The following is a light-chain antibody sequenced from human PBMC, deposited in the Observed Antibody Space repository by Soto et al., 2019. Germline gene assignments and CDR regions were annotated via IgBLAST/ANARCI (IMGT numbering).Light chain of an antibody. CDR1: QSNSSY. CDR3: QQRDSSPYT. V-gene: IGKV1-39*01. Sequence: DIQMTQSPSSLSASVGDRVTITCRASQSNSSYLNWYQQKPGKAPELLIYAASNLKSGVSSRFSGSSSGTDFTLSISSLQPEDFARYHCQQRDSSPYTFGQGTKLEIK. J-gene: IGKJ2*01. CDR2: AAS.